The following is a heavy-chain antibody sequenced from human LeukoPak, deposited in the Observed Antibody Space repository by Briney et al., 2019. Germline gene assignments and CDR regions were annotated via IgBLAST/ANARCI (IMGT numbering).Heavy chain of an antibody. CDR3: AKAQLGGYNYAPLDS. CDR2: SGGDGRT. J-gene: IGHJ4*02. CDR1: GFPFSIYG. D-gene: IGHD5-18*01. Sequence: GGSLRLSCSASGFPFSIYGMNWVRQAPGKGLEWVSVSGGDGRTYYADSVRGRFTISRDDSKNALYLQMNSLRAEDTAVYYCAKAQLGGYNYAPLDSWGQGTLVTVSS. V-gene: IGHV3-23*01.